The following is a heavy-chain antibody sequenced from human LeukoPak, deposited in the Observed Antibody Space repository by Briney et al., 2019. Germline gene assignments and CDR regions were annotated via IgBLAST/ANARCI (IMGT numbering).Heavy chain of an antibody. Sequence: PGGSLRLSCAASGFTFSSYWMNWARQAPGKGLEWVANIKRDGSEKYYVDSVKGRFTISRDNAKNSPDLQMNSLRVEDTAVYYCARLGPASSGWPESFDYWGQGTLVTVSS. J-gene: IGHJ4*02. CDR1: GFTFSSYW. D-gene: IGHD6-19*01. CDR3: ARLGPASSGWPESFDY. V-gene: IGHV3-7*03. CDR2: IKRDGSEK.